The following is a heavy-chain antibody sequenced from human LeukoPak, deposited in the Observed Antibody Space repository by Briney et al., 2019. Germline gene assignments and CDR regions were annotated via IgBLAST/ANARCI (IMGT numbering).Heavy chain of an antibody. Sequence: SETLSLACTVSGGSIRSTSYYWVWMRQPPGKGLEWIRSIYYSGSTYYNPSLKRRVTISVDTSKNQFSLKLSSVTAADTAVYYCGRLFYEFWSGHYYYMDVWGKGTTVTVSS. CDR1: GGSIRSTSYY. CDR3: GRLFYEFWSGHYYYMDV. CDR2: IYYSGST. J-gene: IGHJ6*03. D-gene: IGHD3-3*01. V-gene: IGHV4-39*01.